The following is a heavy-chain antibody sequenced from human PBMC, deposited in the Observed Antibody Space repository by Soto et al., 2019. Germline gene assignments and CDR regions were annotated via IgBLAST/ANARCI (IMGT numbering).Heavy chain of an antibody. Sequence: GGSLRLSCAVSGFTASHNYISWVRQAPGKGLEWVSIIYSGGSTYYADSVQGRFNISRDNSKNMLYLQMNSLRANDTAVYYCVGGVVISFFDFWGQGTLVTVS. J-gene: IGHJ4*02. CDR2: IYSGGST. CDR3: VGGVVISFFDF. V-gene: IGHV3-66*01. CDR1: GFTASHNY.